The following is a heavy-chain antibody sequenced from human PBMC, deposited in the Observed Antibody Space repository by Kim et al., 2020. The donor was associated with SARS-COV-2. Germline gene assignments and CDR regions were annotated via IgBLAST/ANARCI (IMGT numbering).Heavy chain of an antibody. V-gene: IGHV3-11*01. CDR1: GFTFSDYY. CDR2: ISSSGSTI. Sequence: GGSLRLSCAASGFTFSDYYMSWIRQAPGKGLEWVSYISSSGSTIYYADSVKGRFTISRDNAKNSLYLQMNSLRAEDTAVYYCARSVGTVRGVYYYYGMDDWGQGTTVTVSS. D-gene: IGHD3-10*01. CDR3: ARSVGTVRGVYYYYGMDD. J-gene: IGHJ6*02.